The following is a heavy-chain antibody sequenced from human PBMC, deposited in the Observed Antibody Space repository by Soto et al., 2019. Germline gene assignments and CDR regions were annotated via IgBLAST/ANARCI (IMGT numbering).Heavy chain of an antibody. Sequence: EVQLLESGGGLVQPGGSLRLSCAASGFTFSSYAMSWVRQAPGKGLEWVSAISGSGGSTYYADSVKGRFTISRDNSKNTLYRQMTSLRAEDTGVYDCAKRGSRGGYLDYWGQGTLVTVSS. CDR3: AKRGSRGGYLDY. CDR2: ISGSGGST. J-gene: IGHJ4*02. CDR1: GFTFSSYA. D-gene: IGHD6-13*01. V-gene: IGHV3-23*01.